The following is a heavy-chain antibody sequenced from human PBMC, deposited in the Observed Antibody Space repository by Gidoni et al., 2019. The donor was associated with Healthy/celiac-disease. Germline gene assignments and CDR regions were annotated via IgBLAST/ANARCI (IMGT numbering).Heavy chain of an antibody. J-gene: IGHJ6*03. V-gene: IGHV3-49*03. CDR1: AFTFADSA. CDR2: IRSKAYVWTT. Sequence: EVQLVESGGGLVQPGRYLRLSWTASAFTFADSAMSWFRQAPGEGLEWVGFIRSKAYVWTTEYAASVKGRFTISRDDSKSIAYLQMNSLKTEDTAVYYCTRYSSSSPYYYYMDVWGKGTTVTVSS. CDR3: TRYSSSSPYYYYMDV. D-gene: IGHD6-6*01.